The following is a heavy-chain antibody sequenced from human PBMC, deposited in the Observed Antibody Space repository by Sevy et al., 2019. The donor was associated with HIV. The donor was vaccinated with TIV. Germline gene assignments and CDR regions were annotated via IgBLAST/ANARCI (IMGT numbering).Heavy chain of an antibody. Sequence: GGSLRLSCAASGFTFSRYGMHWVRQAPGKGLEWVAVISFDGSKKYYGDSVKGRFTICRDNSKNTLYLAMSSLSPEDTGVYYCAKLDYDILTGNPDYWGQGTLVTVSS. D-gene: IGHD3-9*01. CDR1: GFTFSRYG. V-gene: IGHV3-30*18. CDR2: ISFDGSKK. J-gene: IGHJ4*02. CDR3: AKLDYDILTGNPDY.